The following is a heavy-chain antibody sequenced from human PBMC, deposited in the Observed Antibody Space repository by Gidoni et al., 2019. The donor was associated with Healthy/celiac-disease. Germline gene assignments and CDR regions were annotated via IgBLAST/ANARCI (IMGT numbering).Heavy chain of an antibody. CDR2: ISRSSSYI. V-gene: IGHV3-21*01. CDR1: GATSSSYS. J-gene: IGHJ4*02. Sequence: EVQPVESGGGLAKPGGSLRLSCAASGATSSSYSMNWARQAPGRGRLWFSSISRSSSYIYYADSVKGRFTISRDNAKNSLYLQMNSLSAGDTAVYYCARDGVWQQLCFDYWGQGTLVTVSS. CDR3: ARDGVWQQLCFDY. D-gene: IGHD6-13*01.